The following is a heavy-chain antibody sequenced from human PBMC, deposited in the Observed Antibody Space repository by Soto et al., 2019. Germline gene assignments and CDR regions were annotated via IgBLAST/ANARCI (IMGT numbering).Heavy chain of an antibody. CDR1: GFIFSEFS. V-gene: IGHV3-21*06. Sequence: XSLSLCCAASGFIFSEFSVDWVRQAPGKGLEWVSPISSSSGYIYYADSVKGRFTISRDNAKNSLYLQMKSLTAEDTAVYYCARDAAVAATPHWGQGTLVTVSS. J-gene: IGHJ4*02. CDR2: ISSSSGYI. D-gene: IGHD2-15*01. CDR3: ARDAAVAATPH.